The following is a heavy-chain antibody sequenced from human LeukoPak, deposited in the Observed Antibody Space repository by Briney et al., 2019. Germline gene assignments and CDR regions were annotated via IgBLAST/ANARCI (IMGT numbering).Heavy chain of an antibody. V-gene: IGHV3-7*01. D-gene: IGHD2-2*01. CDR3: ARHDCSSTSCSQSLDY. J-gene: IGHJ4*02. Sequence: GGSLRLSCAASGLTISRNWMSWVRQAPGKGLEWVANINQDGSARDYVDSVRGRFTISRDNPKNSLFLQMDSLRAEDTALYYCARHDCSSTSCSQSLDYWGRGTLVTVSS. CDR2: INQDGSAR. CDR1: GLTISRNW.